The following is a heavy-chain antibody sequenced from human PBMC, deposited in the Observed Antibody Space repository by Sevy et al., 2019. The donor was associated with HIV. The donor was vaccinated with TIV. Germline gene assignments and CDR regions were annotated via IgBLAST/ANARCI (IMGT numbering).Heavy chain of an antibody. CDR2: MSPKSGST. V-gene: IGHV1-8*02. D-gene: IGHD3-3*01. CDR1: GDTFSTYD. Sequence: ASVKVSCKASGDTFSTYDINWVRQAPGQGLEWMGWMSPKSGSTGFAQKFQGRLTMTRYTSINTAYMELSGLRSEDTAVYYCGSGGSGDVWDYGYYYYGMDVWGQGTTVTVSS. J-gene: IGHJ6*02. CDR3: GSGGSGDVWDYGYYYYGMDV.